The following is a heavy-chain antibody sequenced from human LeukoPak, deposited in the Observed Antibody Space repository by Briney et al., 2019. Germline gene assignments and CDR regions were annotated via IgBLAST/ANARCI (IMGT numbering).Heavy chain of an antibody. Sequence: PGGSLRLSCAASGFSFSEYYMSWIRQAPGKGLEWILHISSGSSDTNYADSVKGRFTISRDNAKNTLYLQMNSLRAEDTAVYYCASGSSGPWGQGTLVTVSS. V-gene: IGHV3-11*06. D-gene: IGHD6-19*01. CDR1: GFSFSEYY. J-gene: IGHJ5*02. CDR3: ASGSSGP. CDR2: ISSGSSDT.